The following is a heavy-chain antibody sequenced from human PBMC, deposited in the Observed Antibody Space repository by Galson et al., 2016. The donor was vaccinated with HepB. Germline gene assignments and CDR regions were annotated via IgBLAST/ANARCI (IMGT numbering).Heavy chain of an antibody. J-gene: IGHJ4*02. V-gene: IGHV3-48*03. CDR2: ISNSGSRV. CDR3: ARLHWGASSD. D-gene: IGHD7-27*01. Sequence: SLRLSCAASGFTFSTYEMNWVRQAPGKGLEWLSYISNSGSRVYYADSVKGRFTISRDNAKNTLYLEMNSLRADDTALYYCARLHWGASSDWGQGTLVTVAS. CDR1: GFTFSTYE.